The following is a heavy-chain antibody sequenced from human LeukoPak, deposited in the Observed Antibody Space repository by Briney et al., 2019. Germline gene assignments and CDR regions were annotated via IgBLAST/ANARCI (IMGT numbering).Heavy chain of an antibody. CDR2: INSDGSST. V-gene: IGHV3-74*01. CDR3: ARDPYYYGSGSYGDY. J-gene: IGHJ4*02. Sequence: GGSLGLSCAASGFTFSSYWMHWVRQAPGKGLVWVSRINSDGSSTSYADSVKGRFTISRDNAKNTLYLQMSSLRAEDTAVYYCARDPYYYGSGSYGDYWGQGTLVTVSS. CDR1: GFTFSSYW. D-gene: IGHD3-10*01.